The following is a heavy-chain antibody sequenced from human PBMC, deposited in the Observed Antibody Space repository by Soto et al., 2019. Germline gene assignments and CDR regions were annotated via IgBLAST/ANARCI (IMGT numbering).Heavy chain of an antibody. V-gene: IGHV1-2*02. Sequence: QVQLVQSGSDVKKPGASFTVSCKASGYIFSDYYIHWVRQAPGQGLEWMGWIDPRNGGTKYAQKFQDRLTMTTDTSTSTALLELRRRRLDDTAVFFCARVLYRNVIHAWGQGTLVTVSS. CDR2: IDPRNGGT. J-gene: IGHJ4*02. D-gene: IGHD5-18*01. CDR3: ARVLYRNVIHA. CDR1: GYIFSDYY.